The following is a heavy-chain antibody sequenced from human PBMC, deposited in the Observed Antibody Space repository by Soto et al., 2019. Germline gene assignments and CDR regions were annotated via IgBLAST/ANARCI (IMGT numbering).Heavy chain of an antibody. D-gene: IGHD5-12*01. Sequence: ESLTISCRGSGYSFTSYWISWVRQMRGKGLEWMGRIDPSDSYTNYSPSFQGHVTISVDTSKNQFSLKLSSVTAADTAVYYCARINVEMANKRVLGFDYWGQGTPVTVSS. CDR1: GYSFTSYW. J-gene: IGHJ4*02. CDR3: ARINVEMANKRVLGFDY. V-gene: IGHV5-10-1*01. CDR2: IDPSDSYT.